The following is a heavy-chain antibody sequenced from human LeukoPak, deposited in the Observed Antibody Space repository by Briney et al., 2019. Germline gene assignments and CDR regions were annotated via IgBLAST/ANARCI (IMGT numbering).Heavy chain of an antibody. CDR1: GYSFTSYG. CDR3: ARVSDPMIRFDY. D-gene: IGHD3-16*01. CDR2: ISAYNGHT. Sequence: ASVKVSCKASGYSFTSYGINWVRQAPGQGLEWMGWISAYNGHTNYAQKFHDRVTMTTDTSTSTAYMELRSLRSDDTAVYYCARVSDPMIRFDYWGQGTLVTVSS. V-gene: IGHV1-18*01. J-gene: IGHJ4*02.